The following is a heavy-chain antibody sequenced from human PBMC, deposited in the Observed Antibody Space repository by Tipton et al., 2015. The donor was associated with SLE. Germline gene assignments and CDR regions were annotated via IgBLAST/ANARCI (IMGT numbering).Heavy chain of an antibody. Sequence: SLRLSCAASGFTFSSYNMNWVRRAPGKGLEWVSYISSAGNAIYYADSVRGRFTISRDNAKNSLYLQMSSLRGEDAALYYCARGPALDSTGYYMDVWGKGTAVTVSS. CDR3: ARGPALDSTGYYMDV. D-gene: IGHD3/OR15-3a*01. CDR2: ISSAGNAI. J-gene: IGHJ6*03. V-gene: IGHV3-48*03. CDR1: GFTFSSYN.